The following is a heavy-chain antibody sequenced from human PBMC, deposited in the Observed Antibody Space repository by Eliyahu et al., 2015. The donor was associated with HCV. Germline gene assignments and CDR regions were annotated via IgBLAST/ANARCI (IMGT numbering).Heavy chain of an antibody. Sequence: QVQLVDSGGGVVQPGGSLXLSCAASGFIFEGYGMHWVRQAPGKGLECVAVISHDGNKDYYVDSVKGRFTISRDNSRNTLYLQMNSLRPEDSAVYYCASHAVDTSMAPAFDHWGQGTLVTVSS. D-gene: IGHD5-18*01. J-gene: IGHJ4*02. CDR2: ISHDGNKD. V-gene: IGHV3-30*03. CDR3: ASHAVDTSMAPAFDH. CDR1: GFIFEGYG.